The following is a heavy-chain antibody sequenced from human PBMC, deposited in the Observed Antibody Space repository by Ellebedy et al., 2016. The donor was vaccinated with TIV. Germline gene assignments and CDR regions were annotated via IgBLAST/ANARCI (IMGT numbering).Heavy chain of an antibody. V-gene: IGHV5-51*01. J-gene: IGHJ5*02. CDR3: AILMMEQHQSWFDP. CDR1: GYSFTSYW. D-gene: IGHD6-13*01. Sequence: PGGSLRLSCKGSGYSFTSYWIGWVRQMPGKGLEWMGIIYPGDSDTSYSPSFQGQVTISADKSISTAYLQWSSLKASDTAMYYCAILMMEQHQSWFDPWGQGTLVTVSS. CDR2: IYPGDSDT.